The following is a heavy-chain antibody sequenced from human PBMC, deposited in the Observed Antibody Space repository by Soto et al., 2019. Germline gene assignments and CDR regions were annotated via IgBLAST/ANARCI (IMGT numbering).Heavy chain of an antibody. V-gene: IGHV1-8*01. D-gene: IGHD3-3*01. J-gene: IGHJ4*02. CDR3: ARALTIFGVVIMAY. CDR1: GDTFTSYD. CDR2: MNPNSGNT. Sequence: GASLKVSCKASGDTFTSYDINWVRQATGQGLEWMGWMNPNSGNTGYAQKFQGRVTMTRNTSISTAYMELSSLRSEDTAVYYCARALTIFGVVIMAYWGQGTLVTVSS.